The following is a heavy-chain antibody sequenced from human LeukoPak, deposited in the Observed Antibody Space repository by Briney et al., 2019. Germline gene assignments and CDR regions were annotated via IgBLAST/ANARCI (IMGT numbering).Heavy chain of an antibody. CDR1: GGSSSSSNYY. V-gene: IGHV4-39*01. Sequence: SETLSLTCAVSGGSSSSSNYYWDWIRQPPGKGLEWIGSIYYSGTTYYNPSLKSRVTVSMDTSKKQFSLKVSSVTAADTAMYYCARRKARTPNYFDYWGQGALVTVSS. J-gene: IGHJ4*02. D-gene: IGHD1-14*01. CDR2: IYYSGTT. CDR3: ARRKARTPNYFDY.